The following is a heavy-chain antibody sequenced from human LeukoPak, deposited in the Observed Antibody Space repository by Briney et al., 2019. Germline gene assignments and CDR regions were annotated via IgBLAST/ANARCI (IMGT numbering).Heavy chain of an antibody. CDR2: MNPNSGNT. CDR1: GYTFTSYD. J-gene: IGHJ6*03. CDR3: ARLDIVVVPAAIWQDHYYYYYMDV. V-gene: IGHV1-8*01. D-gene: IGHD2-2*02. Sequence: ASVKVSCKASGYTFTSYDINWVRQATGQGLEWMGWMNPNSGNTGYAQKFQGRVTMTRNTSISTAYMELSSLRSEDTAVYYCARLDIVVVPAAIWQDHYYYYYMDVWGKGTTVTVSS.